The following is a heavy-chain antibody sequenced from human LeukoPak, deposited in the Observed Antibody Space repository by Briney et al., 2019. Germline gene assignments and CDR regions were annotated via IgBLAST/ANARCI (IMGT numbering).Heavy chain of an antibody. CDR3: AKHDSFIPS. V-gene: IGHV3-23*01. CDR1: GFTFSNYA. D-gene: IGHD3-16*02. J-gene: IGHJ5*02. Sequence: GGSLRLSCAASGFTFSNYAMSWVRQAPGKGLEWVSGVSDSGRSTYYTDSVKGRCAISRDNSKDTVSLQMNNVRAEDTAMYFCAKHDSFIPSWGQGILVTVSS. CDR2: VSDSGRST.